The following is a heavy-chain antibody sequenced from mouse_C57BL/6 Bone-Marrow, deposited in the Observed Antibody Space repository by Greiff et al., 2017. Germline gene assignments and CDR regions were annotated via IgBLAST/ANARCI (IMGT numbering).Heavy chain of an antibody. Sequence: EVQLQESGGDLVKPGGSLKLSCAASGFTFSSYGMSWVRQTPDKRLEWVATISSGGSYTYYPDSVKGRFTISRDNAKNTLYLQMSSLKSEDTAMYYCARGYYDYLFAYWGQGTLVTVSA. CDR2: ISSGGSYT. CDR1: GFTFSSYG. V-gene: IGHV5-6*01. J-gene: IGHJ3*01. D-gene: IGHD2-4*01. CDR3: ARGYYDYLFAY.